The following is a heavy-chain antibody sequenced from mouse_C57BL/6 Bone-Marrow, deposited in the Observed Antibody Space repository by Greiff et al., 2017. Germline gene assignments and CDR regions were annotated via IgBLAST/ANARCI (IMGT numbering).Heavy chain of an antibody. CDR3: AREGLRRAMDY. D-gene: IGHD2-4*01. Sequence: QVQLKESGPELVKPGASVKISCKASGYAFSSSWMNWVKQRPGKGLEWIGRIYPGDGDTNYNGKFKGKATLTADKSSRTAYMQLSSLTSEDSAVYFCAREGLRRAMDYWGQGTSVTGSS. CDR2: IYPGDGDT. V-gene: IGHV1-82*01. J-gene: IGHJ4*01. CDR1: GYAFSSSW.